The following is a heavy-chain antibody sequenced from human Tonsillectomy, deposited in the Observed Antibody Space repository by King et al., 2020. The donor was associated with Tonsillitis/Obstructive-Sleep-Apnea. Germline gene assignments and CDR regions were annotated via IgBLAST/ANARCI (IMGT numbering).Heavy chain of an antibody. CDR2: INYRGNT. Sequence: QLQESGPGLVKPSETLSLTCIVSGGSISSSDYYWGWIRQPPGKGLEWIGSINYRGNTYYNPSLKSPVTISVDTSKSQFSLKLNSVTAADTAVYYWATLGLGIGADYFDYWGQGTLVTVSS. CDR3: ATLGLGIGADYFDY. D-gene: IGHD7-27*01. CDR1: GGSISSSDYY. V-gene: IGHV4-39*01. J-gene: IGHJ4*02.